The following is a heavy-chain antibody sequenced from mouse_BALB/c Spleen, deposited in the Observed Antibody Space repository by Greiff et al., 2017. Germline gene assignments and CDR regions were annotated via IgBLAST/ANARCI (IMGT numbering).Heavy chain of an antibody. CDR2: IYPSDSYT. CDR1: GYTFTSYW. CDR3: TRGIYYGKGDAMDY. Sequence: QVQLKQPGAELVRPGASVKLSCKASGYTFTSYWINWVKQRPGQGLEWIGNIYPSDSYTNYNQKFKDKATLTVDKSSSTAYMQLSSPTSEDSAVYYCTRGIYYGKGDAMDYWGQGTSVTVSS. V-gene: IGHV1-69*02. J-gene: IGHJ4*01. D-gene: IGHD2-1*01.